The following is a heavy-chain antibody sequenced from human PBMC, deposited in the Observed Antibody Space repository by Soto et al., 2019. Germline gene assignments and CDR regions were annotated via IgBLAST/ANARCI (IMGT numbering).Heavy chain of an antibody. CDR2: QTGST. CDR1: GVSVTSGSHN. V-gene: IGHV4-61*01. CDR3: GVYKAGSGGNGD. J-gene: IGHJ1*01. Sequence: QVQVQESGQGLVKPSETLSLTCAVSGVSVTSGSHNFLWIRQPPGKGLEWIGQTGSTNYNPSLKSRISISLDTSKNQFSLRLSSVTSADTAVYYCGVYKAGSGGNGDCGQGTLVTISS. D-gene: IGHD6-19*01.